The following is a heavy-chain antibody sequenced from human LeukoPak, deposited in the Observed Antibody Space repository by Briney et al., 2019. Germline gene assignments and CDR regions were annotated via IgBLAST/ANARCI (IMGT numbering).Heavy chain of an antibody. V-gene: IGHV3-48*01. D-gene: IGHD4-17*01. CDR1: GFTFSSYS. J-gene: IGHJ4*02. Sequence: GGSLRLSCAASGFTFSSYSMNWVRQAPGEGLEWGSYISSSTSTIYYADSVKGRFTISRDNAKNSLYLQMSSLRTEDTAVYYCAGYGDYLRGSDYWGQGTLVTVSS. CDR3: AGYGDYLRGSDY. CDR2: ISSSTSTI.